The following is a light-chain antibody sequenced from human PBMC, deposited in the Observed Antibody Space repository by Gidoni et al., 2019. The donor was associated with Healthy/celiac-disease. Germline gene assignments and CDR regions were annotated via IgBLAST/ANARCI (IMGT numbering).Light chain of an antibody. V-gene: IGKV3-11*01. CDR2: DAS. J-gene: IGKJ4*01. CDR1: QSVSSY. CDR3: QQRSNGLT. Sequence: EIVLTQSQATLSLSPGERAPLSCRASQSVSSYLAWYQQKPGQAPRLLIYDASNRATGIPARFSGSGSGTDFTLTISSLEPEDFAVYYCQQRSNGLTFGGGTKVEI.